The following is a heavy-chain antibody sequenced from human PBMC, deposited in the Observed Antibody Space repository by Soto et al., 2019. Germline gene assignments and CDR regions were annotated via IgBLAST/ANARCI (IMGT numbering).Heavy chain of an antibody. CDR2: ISNSGGTT. CDR1: GITFSSCA. CDR3: AKVPNSSGWTYFDY. V-gene: IGHV3-23*01. Sequence: PGGSLRLSCAASGITFSSCAMAWVRQAPGEGLEWVSDISNSGGTTNYADSVKGRFTISRDNSKNTLYLQMNSLRAEDTAVYYCAKVPNSSGWTYFDYWGQGTLVTSPQ. D-gene: IGHD6-19*01. J-gene: IGHJ4*02.